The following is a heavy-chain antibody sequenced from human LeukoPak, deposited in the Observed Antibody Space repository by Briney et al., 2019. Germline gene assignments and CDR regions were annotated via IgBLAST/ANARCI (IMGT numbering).Heavy chain of an antibody. D-gene: IGHD5-18*01. CDR2: IKQDGSEK. CDR3: ARPGWIQQFDY. J-gene: IGHJ4*02. CDR1: GFTFSSYW. V-gene: IGHV3-7*01. Sequence: PGGSLRLSCAASGFTFSSYWMSWARQAPGKGLEWVANIKQDGSEKYYVDSVKGRFTISRDNAKNSLYLQMNSLRAEDTAVYYCARPGWIQQFDYWGQGTLVTVSS.